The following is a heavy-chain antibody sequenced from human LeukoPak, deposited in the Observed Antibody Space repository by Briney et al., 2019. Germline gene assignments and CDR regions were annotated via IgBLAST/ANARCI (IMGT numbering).Heavy chain of an antibody. Sequence: ASVKVSCKASGYTFTDYYMHWVRQAPGQGLEWMGWINPNSGGTNYAQKFQGRVTMTRDTSISTAYMELSRLRSDDTAVYYCARDLTGYSGYDVDDYWGQGTLVTVSS. D-gene: IGHD5-12*01. V-gene: IGHV1-2*02. CDR3: ARDLTGYSGYDVDDY. J-gene: IGHJ4*02. CDR2: INPNSGGT. CDR1: GYTFTDYY.